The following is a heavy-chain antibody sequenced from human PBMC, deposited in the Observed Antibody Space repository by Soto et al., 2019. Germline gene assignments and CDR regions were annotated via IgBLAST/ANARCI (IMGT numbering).Heavy chain of an antibody. CDR2: IYPGDSDT. Sequence: PGESLKISCKGSGYSFTSYWIGWVRQMPGKGLEWMGIIYPGDSDTRYSPSFQGQVTISADKSISTAYLQWSSLKASDTAMYYCARREYYDSSGYYALGDAFDIWGQGTMVTVSS. V-gene: IGHV5-51*01. CDR1: GYSFTSYW. D-gene: IGHD3-22*01. CDR3: ARREYYDSSGYYALGDAFDI. J-gene: IGHJ3*02.